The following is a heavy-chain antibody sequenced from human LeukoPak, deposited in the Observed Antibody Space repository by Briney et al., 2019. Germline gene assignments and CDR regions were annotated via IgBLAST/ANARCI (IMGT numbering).Heavy chain of an antibody. CDR1: GLTLSKFW. V-gene: IGHV3-74*01. CDR2: ISIDGRST. CDR3: ARDTYSSGSG. Sequence: GGSLTLPCAASGLTLSKFWMHWVRHAPGKGRVRVSRISIDGRSTSSAESVRGRCTVSRDTAKNTLYMQMSSLRAANTAVYYCARDTYSSGSGWGQGSLVTVSS. D-gene: IGHD3-10*01. J-gene: IGHJ4*02.